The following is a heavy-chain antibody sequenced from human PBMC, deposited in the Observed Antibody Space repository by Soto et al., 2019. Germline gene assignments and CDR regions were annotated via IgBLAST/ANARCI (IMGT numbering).Heavy chain of an antibody. CDR2: MNPNSGNT. CDR3: ARAYRMTTMTTGYYYSYGMDV. CDR1: GYTFTSYD. J-gene: IGHJ6*02. D-gene: IGHD4-17*01. Sequence: ASVKVSCKASGYTFTSYDINWVLQATGQERDRMGSMNPNSGNTGHAQKFQGRDTMTSNTTISTAYMELSSLRSEDTAVYYCARAYRMTTMTTGYYYSYGMDVWGQGTTVTVSS. V-gene: IGHV1-8*01.